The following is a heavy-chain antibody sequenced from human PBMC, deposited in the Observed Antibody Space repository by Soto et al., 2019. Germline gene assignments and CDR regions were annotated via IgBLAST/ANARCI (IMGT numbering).Heavy chain of an antibody. V-gene: IGHV4-34*01. CDR3: ARVPQYYDILTGYSRPSYGMDV. CDR2: INHSGST. CDR1: GGSFSGYY. Sequence: SETLSLTCAVYGGSFSGYYWSWIRQPPGKGLEWIGEINHSGSTNYNPSLKSRVTISVDTSKNQFSLKLSSVTAADTAVYYCARVPQYYDILTGYSRPSYGMDVWGQGTTVTVS. D-gene: IGHD3-9*01. J-gene: IGHJ6*02.